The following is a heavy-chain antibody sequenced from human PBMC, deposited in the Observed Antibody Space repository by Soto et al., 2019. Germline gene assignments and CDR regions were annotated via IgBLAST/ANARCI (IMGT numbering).Heavy chain of an antibody. CDR3: ARVRSFWSGYRDGPFDY. D-gene: IGHD3-3*01. CDR1: GGSFSGYY. J-gene: IGHJ4*02. V-gene: IGHV4-34*01. Sequence: SETLSLTCTVYGGSFSGYYWSWIRQPPGKGLEWIGEINHSGSTNYNPSLKSRVTISVDTSKNQFSLKLSSVTAADTAVYYCARVRSFWSGYRDGPFDYWGQGTLVTVSS. CDR2: INHSGST.